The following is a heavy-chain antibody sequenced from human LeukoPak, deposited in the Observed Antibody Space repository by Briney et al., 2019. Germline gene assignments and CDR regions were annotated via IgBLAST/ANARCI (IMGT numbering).Heavy chain of an antibody. CDR1: GYTFTSYG. D-gene: IGHD3-10*01. J-gene: IGHJ4*02. CDR2: ISAYNGNT. Sequence: ASVKVSCKASGYTFTSYGISWVRQAPGQGLEWMGWISAYNGNTNYAQKLQGRVTMTTDTSTSTAYMELRSLRSDDTAVYYCARTQEIRYYYGSGPFDYWGQGTLVTVSS. CDR3: ARTQEIRYYYGSGPFDY. V-gene: IGHV1-18*01.